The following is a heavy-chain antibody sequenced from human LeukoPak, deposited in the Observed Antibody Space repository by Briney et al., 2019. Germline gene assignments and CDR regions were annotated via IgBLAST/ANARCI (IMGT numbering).Heavy chain of an antibody. CDR3: ARDCSSTSCYLGLDY. Sequence: ASVKVSCKASGYTFTSHGISWVRQAPGQGLEWMGWISAYNGNTNYAQKLQGRVTMTTDTSTSTAYMELRSLRSDDTAVYYCARDCSSTSCYLGLDYWGQGTLVTVSS. V-gene: IGHV1-18*01. CDR1: GYTFTSHG. D-gene: IGHD2-2*01. J-gene: IGHJ4*02. CDR2: ISAYNGNT.